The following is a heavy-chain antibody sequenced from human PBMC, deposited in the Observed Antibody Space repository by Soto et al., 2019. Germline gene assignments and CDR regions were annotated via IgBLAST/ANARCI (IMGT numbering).Heavy chain of an antibody. CDR1: GGTFSSYA. Sequence: SVKVSCKASGGTFSSYAISWVRQAPGQGLEWMGGIIPIFGTANYAQKFQGRVTITADESTSTAYMELSSLRSEDTAVYYCARGGIDVRAWFAPRGQGTLVTVSS. CDR2: IIPIFGTA. J-gene: IGHJ5*02. V-gene: IGHV1-69*13. CDR3: ARGGIDVRAWFAP. D-gene: IGHD6-13*01.